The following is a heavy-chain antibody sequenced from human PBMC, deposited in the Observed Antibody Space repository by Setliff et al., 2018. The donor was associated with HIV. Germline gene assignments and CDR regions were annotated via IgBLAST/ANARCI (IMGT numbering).Heavy chain of an antibody. J-gene: IGHJ4*02. CDR3: AKAQPYRD. Sequence: GGSLRLSCAASGFTLSSYAMAWVRQAPGKGLEWVSAISRSADTTYYADSVKGRFTISRDDSKNTVYLQMNSLRAEDTAVYYCAKAQPYRDWDQGTLVTVSS. CDR2: ISRSADTT. V-gene: IGHV3-23*01. D-gene: IGHD6-13*01. CDR1: GFTLSSYA.